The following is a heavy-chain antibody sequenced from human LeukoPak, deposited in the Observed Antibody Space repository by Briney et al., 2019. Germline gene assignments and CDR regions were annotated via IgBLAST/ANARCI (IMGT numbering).Heavy chain of an antibody. CDR2: IGWNSGTI. CDR1: GFTFDDYA. V-gene: IGHV3-9*01. J-gene: IGHJ4*02. CDR3: ARDGEEWELLTYFDY. Sequence: PGRSLRLSCAASGFTFDDYAMHWVRQVPGKGLEWVSGIGWNSGTIHYADSVKGRFTISRDNAKNSLYLQMNSLRAEDTAVYYCARDGEEWELLTYFDYWGQGTLVTVSS. D-gene: IGHD1-26*01.